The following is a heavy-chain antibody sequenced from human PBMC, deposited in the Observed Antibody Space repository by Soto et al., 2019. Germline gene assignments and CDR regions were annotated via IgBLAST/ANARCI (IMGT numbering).Heavy chain of an antibody. V-gene: IGHV1-8*01. J-gene: IGHJ5*02. CDR2: MNPNSGNT. CDR1: GYTFTSYD. CDR3: AGGLATPLPS. Sequence: QVQLVQSGTEVKQPGASVKDSCKASGYTFTSYDINWVRQATGQGLEWMGWMNPNSGNTGYTQKLQGRVTMTRTTSIGTAYMELSSLRSEDTALYYWAGGLATPLPSWGQGTVVTVSS.